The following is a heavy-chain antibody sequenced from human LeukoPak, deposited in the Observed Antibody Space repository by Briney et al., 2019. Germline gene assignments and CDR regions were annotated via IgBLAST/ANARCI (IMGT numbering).Heavy chain of an antibody. Sequence: GGSLRLSCAASGFTFSSHSMNWVRQAPGKGLEGVSSISSSSSYIYYADSVKGRFTISRDNAKNSLYLQMNSLRAEDTAVYYCARDREDDSSGYYYSHYYYYGMDVWGQGTTVTVSS. CDR1: GFTFSSHS. J-gene: IGHJ6*02. V-gene: IGHV3-21*01. D-gene: IGHD3-22*01. CDR3: ARDREDDSSGYYYSHYYYYGMDV. CDR2: ISSSSSYI.